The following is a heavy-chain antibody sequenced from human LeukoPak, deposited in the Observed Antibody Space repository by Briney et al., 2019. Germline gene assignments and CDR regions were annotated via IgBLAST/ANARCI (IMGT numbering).Heavy chain of an antibody. D-gene: IGHD5-18*01. Sequence: GGSLRLSCAASGFTFSDYYMSWIRQAPGKGLEWVSYISSSGSTIYYADSVKGRFTISRDNAKNSLYLQMNSLRAEDTAVYYCAKDIGYSYGHGSYFDYWGQGTLVTVSS. J-gene: IGHJ4*02. V-gene: IGHV3-11*01. CDR2: ISSSGSTI. CDR3: AKDIGYSYGHGSYFDY. CDR1: GFTFSDYY.